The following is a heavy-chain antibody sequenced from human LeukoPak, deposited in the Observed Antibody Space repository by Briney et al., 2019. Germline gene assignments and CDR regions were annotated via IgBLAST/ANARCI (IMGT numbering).Heavy chain of an antibody. CDR1: GYTFTGYY. CDR2: INPNSGGT. Sequence: GASVKVSCKASGYTFTGYYMHWVRQAPGQGLEWMGCINPNSGGTNYAQKFQGRVTMTRDTSISTAYMELSRLRSDDTAVYYCASHYCSSTSCLQEPFDYWGQGTLVTVSS. V-gene: IGHV1-2*02. CDR3: ASHYCSSTSCLQEPFDY. D-gene: IGHD2-2*01. J-gene: IGHJ4*02.